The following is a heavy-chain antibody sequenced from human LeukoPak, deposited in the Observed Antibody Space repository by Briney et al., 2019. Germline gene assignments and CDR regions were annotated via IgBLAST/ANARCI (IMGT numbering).Heavy chain of an antibody. CDR1: GGSISSGGYY. V-gene: IGHV4-31*03. D-gene: IGHD3-10*01. Sequence: SETLSLTCTVSGGSISSGGYYWSWIRQHPGKGLEWIGYIYYSGSTYYNPSLKSRVTISVDTSKNQFSLKLSSVTAADTAVYYCARVPFLGFGELWSGIDYWGQGTLVTVSS. CDR2: IYYSGST. CDR3: ARVPFLGFGELWSGIDY. J-gene: IGHJ4*02.